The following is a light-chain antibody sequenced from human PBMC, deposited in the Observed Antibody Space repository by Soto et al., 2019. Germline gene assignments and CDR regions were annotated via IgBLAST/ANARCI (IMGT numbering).Light chain of an antibody. Sequence: IVLTQSPGTLSLSPGERDTLSCRASQTLSNSFIAWYQQKTGQAPRLLIYDTSSRATGVPDRYSASGSGTDFTLTISRLEPEDFAVFFCQQYGTSEIIFGQGTRLEIK. CDR2: DTS. V-gene: IGKV3-20*01. J-gene: IGKJ5*01. CDR1: QTLSNSF. CDR3: QQYGTSEII.